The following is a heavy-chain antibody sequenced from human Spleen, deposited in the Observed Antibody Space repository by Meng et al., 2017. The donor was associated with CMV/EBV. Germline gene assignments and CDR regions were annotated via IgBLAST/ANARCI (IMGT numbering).Heavy chain of an antibody. D-gene: IGHD2-2*02. V-gene: IGHV4-38-2*02. CDR3: ARVDTFMGAFDY. CDR2: VYHSGST. J-gene: IGHJ4*02. CDR1: GYSISSGYY. Sequence: GSLRLSCIVSGYSISSGYYWGWIRQPPGKGLEWIATVYHSGSTYSNPSLKSRAAISVDTSRNQFSLNLNSVTAADTAMYYCARVDTFMGAFDYWGQGTLVTVSS.